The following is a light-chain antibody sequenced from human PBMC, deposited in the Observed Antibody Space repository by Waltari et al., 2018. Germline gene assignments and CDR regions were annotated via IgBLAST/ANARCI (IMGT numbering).Light chain of an antibody. CDR1: QTVLYSSNNKNY. V-gene: IGKV4-1*01. Sequence: IVMTQSPDSLAVSLGERATINCKSSQTVLYSSNNKNYLAWYQQKPRQPPKLLIYWASTRESGVPDRFSGSGSGTDFTLTISRLQAEDVAVYYCQQYYNTPLTFGGGTKVEIK. J-gene: IGKJ4*01. CDR2: WAS. CDR3: QQYYNTPLT.